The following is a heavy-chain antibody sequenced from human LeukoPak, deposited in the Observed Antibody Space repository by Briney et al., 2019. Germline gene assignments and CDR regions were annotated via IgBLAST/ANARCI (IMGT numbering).Heavy chain of an antibody. CDR2: INPSGGST. CDR3: ARGGRAMTIDY. V-gene: IGHV1-46*01. D-gene: IGHD5-18*01. J-gene: IGHJ4*02. Sequence: ASVKVSCKASGYTFTSYYMHWVRQAPGQGLEWMGIINPSGGSTSYAQKFQGRVTMTRETSTSTVYLELSSLRSEDTAVYYCARGGRAMTIDYWGQGTLVTVSS. CDR1: GYTFTSYY.